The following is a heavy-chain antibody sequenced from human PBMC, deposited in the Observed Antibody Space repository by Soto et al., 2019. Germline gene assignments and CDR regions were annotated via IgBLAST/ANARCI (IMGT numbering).Heavy chain of an antibody. Sequence: SETLSLTCTVSGGSISSYYWSWIRPPPGKGLEWIGYIYYSGSTNYNPSLKSRVTISVDTSKNQFSLKLSSVTAADTAVYYCAREGVSSSWYNYYGMDVWGQGTTVT. V-gene: IGHV4-59*01. J-gene: IGHJ6*02. CDR3: AREGVSSSWYNYYGMDV. D-gene: IGHD6-13*01. CDR2: IYYSGST. CDR1: GGSISSYY.